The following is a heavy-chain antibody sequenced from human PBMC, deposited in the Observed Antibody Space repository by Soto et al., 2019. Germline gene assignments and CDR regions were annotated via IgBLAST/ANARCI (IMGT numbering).Heavy chain of an antibody. CDR1: GYTFTSYD. CDR3: ARVLRDFWSGSAKYNWFDP. Sequence: ASVKVSCKASGYTFTSYDIHWVRQAPGQGLEWMGIINPSGGSSSYAQQFQGRVTMTSDTSTSTVYMELSSLRSEDTAVYYCARVLRDFWSGSAKYNWFDPWGQGTLVTVSS. J-gene: IGHJ5*02. D-gene: IGHD3-3*01. CDR2: INPSGGSS. V-gene: IGHV1-46*01.